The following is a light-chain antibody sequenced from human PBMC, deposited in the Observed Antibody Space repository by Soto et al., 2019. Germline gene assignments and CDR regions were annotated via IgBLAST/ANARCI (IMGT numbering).Light chain of an antibody. CDR2: DAS. CDR3: QQFNDYPWT. J-gene: IGKJ1*01. V-gene: IGKV1-5*01. CDR1: QTINIW. Sequence: DIQMTQSPSTLSASVGDRVTITCRATQTINIWLARYQQKLGKAPKLLIYDASSLENGVPSRFSGSGSGTEFTLTINSLQPDDFATYSCQQFNDYPWTCGQGTKVEIK.